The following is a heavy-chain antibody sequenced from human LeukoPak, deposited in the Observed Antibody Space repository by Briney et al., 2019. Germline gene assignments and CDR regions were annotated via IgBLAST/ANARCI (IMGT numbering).Heavy chain of an antibody. CDR3: ARLRGSYFDY. Sequence: GESLKISCKDSGYSFTTYWIAWVRQMPGKGLEWMGIIYPGDSNTRYSPSFQGQVTISADKSISTAYLQWSSLKASDTAMYYCARLRGSYFDYWGQGTLVTVSS. D-gene: IGHD3-16*01. CDR2: IYPGDSNT. V-gene: IGHV5-51*01. CDR1: GYSFTTYW. J-gene: IGHJ4*02.